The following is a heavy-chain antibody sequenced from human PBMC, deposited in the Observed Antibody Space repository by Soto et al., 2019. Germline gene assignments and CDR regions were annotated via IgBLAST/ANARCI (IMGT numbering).Heavy chain of an antibody. CDR2: INADGSTI. J-gene: IGHJ4*02. D-gene: IGHD2-8*02. Sequence: DVQLVESGGGLAQPGGSLRLSCVGSGFTFSSYWMHWVRKAPVKGLVWVSRINADGSTINYADSVKGRFTVSRDNAKNTVYLQMNSLRDEDTAVYFCARAVLYRFDYWGQGTLLNVSP. CDR3: ARAVLYRFDY. V-gene: IGHV3-74*01. CDR1: GFTFSSYW.